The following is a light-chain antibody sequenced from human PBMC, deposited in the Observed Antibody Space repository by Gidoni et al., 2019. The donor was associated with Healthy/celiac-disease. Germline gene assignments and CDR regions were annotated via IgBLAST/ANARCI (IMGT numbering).Light chain of an antibody. J-gene: IGKJ1*01. CDR1: QSISSW. V-gene: IGKV1-5*03. Sequence: DSQLTQSPSTLSASLGDRVTITCRASQSISSWLAWYQQKPGKAPKLLIHKASSLESGVPSRFSGSGSGTEFTLTISSLQPDDFATYYCQQYNSYSWTFGQGTKVEIK. CDR2: KAS. CDR3: QQYNSYSWT.